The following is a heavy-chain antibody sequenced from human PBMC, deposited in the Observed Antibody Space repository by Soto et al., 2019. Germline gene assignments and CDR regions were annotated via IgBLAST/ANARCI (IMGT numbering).Heavy chain of an antibody. CDR2: ISGSGGST. Sequence: GGSLRLSCAASGFTFSSYAMSWVRQAPGKGLEWVSAISGSGGSTYYADSVKGRFTISRDNSKNTLYLQMNSLRAEDTAVYYCAKDLWPPYSSACGRPSDAFDIWGQGTMVTVSS. V-gene: IGHV3-23*01. J-gene: IGHJ3*02. CDR3: AKDLWPPYSSACGRPSDAFDI. CDR1: GFTFSSYA. D-gene: IGHD6-6*01.